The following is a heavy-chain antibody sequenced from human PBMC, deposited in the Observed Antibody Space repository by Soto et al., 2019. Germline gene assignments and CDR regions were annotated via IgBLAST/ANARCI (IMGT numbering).Heavy chain of an antibody. CDR1: GYTFTSYG. CDR2: ISAYNGNT. J-gene: IGHJ5*02. V-gene: IGHV1-18*01. CDR3: ARDSGEDGSGSYLGWFDP. Sequence: ASVKVSCKASGYTFTSYGISWVRQAPGQGLEWMGWISAYNGNTNYAQKLQGRVTMTTDTSTSTAYMELRSLRSDDTAVYYCARDSGEDGSGSYLGWFDPWGQGTLVTVSS. D-gene: IGHD3-10*01.